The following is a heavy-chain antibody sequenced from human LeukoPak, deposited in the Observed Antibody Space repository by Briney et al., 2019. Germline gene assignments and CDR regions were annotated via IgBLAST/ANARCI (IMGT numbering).Heavy chain of an antibody. J-gene: IGHJ4*02. CDR2: IYYSGST. V-gene: IGHV4-61*01. D-gene: IGHD6-19*01. Sequence: SETLSLTCTVSGGPVSSGSYYWSWIRQPPGKGREWIGYIYYSGSTNYNPSLRSRVTISVDTSKNQFSLKLSSVTAADTAVYYCARRGYSSGWYGGWGQGTLVTVSS. CDR1: GGPVSSGSYY. CDR3: ARRGYSSGWYGG.